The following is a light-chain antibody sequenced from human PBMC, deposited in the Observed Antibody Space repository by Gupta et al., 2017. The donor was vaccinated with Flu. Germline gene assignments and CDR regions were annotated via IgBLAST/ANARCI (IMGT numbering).Light chain of an antibody. V-gene: IGKV4-1*01. CDR1: QIVLYSSNNKNY. Sequence: KSSQIVLYSSNNKNYLAWYQQKPGQPPKLLVYWASTRESGVPDRFSGSGSGKDFTLTISSLQAEDVAVYYCQQYYSTPSITFGQGTRLEIK. CDR3: QQYYSTPSIT. CDR2: WAS. J-gene: IGKJ5*01.